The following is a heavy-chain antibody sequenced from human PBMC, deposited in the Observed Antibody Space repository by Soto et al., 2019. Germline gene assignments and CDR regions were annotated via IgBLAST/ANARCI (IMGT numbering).Heavy chain of an antibody. V-gene: IGHV1-69*13. CDR2: IIPIFGTA. D-gene: IGHD6-19*01. CDR3: AKVRYSSPLGYFYGMDV. Sequence: SVKVSCKASRVAFSKFIVTWVRQAPGLGLEWVGGIIPIFGTANYAQKFQGRVTITADESTSTSYMEVNNLRSEDTAVYYCAKVRYSSPLGYFYGMDVWGRGTTVTVSS. J-gene: IGHJ6*02. CDR1: RVAFSKFI.